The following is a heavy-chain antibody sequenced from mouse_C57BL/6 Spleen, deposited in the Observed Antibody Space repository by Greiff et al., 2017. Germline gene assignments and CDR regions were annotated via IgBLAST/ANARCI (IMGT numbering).Heavy chain of an antibody. V-gene: IGHV1-81*01. Sequence: QVQLQQSGAELTRPVASVKLSCKASGYSFTSYGISWVKQSTGQGLEWIGEIYHRSGNTYYNEKFKGKATLTADKSSSTAYMELLSLTSEDSAVYFCARPGDYGSSPDWYFGGWGTRTTVTVSS. CDR2: IYHRSGNT. J-gene: IGHJ1*03. CDR3: ARPGDYGSSPDWYFGG. D-gene: IGHD1-1*01. CDR1: GYSFTSYG.